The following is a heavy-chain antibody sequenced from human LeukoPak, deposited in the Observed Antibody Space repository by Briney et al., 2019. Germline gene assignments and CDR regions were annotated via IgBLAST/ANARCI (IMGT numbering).Heavy chain of an antibody. D-gene: IGHD3-9*01. V-gene: IGHV3-23*01. J-gene: IGHJ4*02. CDR1: GFTFSSYA. Sequence: TGGSLRLSCAASGFTFSSYAMSWVRQAPGKGLEWVSAISGGGGSTYYADSVKGRFTISRDNAKNSLYLQMNSLRAEDTAVYYCAREGTFYDILTGYYVPYAPFDYWGQGTLVTVSS. CDR3: AREGTFYDILTGYYVPYAPFDY. CDR2: ISGGGGST.